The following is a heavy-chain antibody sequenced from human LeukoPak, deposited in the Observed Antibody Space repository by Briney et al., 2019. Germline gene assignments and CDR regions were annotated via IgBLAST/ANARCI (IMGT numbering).Heavy chain of an antibody. Sequence: GGSLRLSCAASGFTFSSYAMSWVRQAPGKGLEWVSSISGAGVDTHYGDSVRGRFTISRDNSRTTLYLQMNSLRLEDTAVYWCVKTMTGYFSDGFDVWGQGTIVTVSS. V-gene: IGHV3-23*01. CDR1: GFTFSSYA. CDR2: ISGAGVDT. D-gene: IGHD3-9*01. CDR3: VKTMTGYFSDGFDV. J-gene: IGHJ3*01.